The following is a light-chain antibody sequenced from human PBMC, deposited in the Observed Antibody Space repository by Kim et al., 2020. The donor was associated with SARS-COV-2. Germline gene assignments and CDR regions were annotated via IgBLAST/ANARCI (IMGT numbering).Light chain of an antibody. CDR3: AAWDDSLSGRV. V-gene: IGLV1-47*01. CDR1: SSNIGSNY. Sequence: QSVLTQPPSASGTPGQRVTISCSGSSSNIGSNYVYWYQQFPGTAPRLLIYRNIQRPSGVPDRVSGSKSGTSASLAISGLRSEDEAYYYCAAWDDSLSGRVFGGGTQLTVL. CDR2: RNI. J-gene: IGLJ2*01.